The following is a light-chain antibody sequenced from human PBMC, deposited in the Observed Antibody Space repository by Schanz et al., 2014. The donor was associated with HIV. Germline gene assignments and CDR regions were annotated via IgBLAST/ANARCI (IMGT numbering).Light chain of an antibody. CDR2: DAS. CDR1: QRSNY. J-gene: IGKJ5*01. V-gene: IGKV3-11*01. Sequence: VLTQSPATLSLSPGDRATLSCRASQRSNYIAWYQQKPGQAPRLLMYDASNRATGIPARFSGSGSGTDFTLTISSLEPEDFAVYYCQQRSNWPITFGQGTRLEIK. CDR3: QQRSNWPIT.